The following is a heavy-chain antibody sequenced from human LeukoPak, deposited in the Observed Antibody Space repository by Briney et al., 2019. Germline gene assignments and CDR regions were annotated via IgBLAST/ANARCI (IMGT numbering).Heavy chain of an antibody. D-gene: IGHD3-10*01. CDR1: GDFIRSGHYY. V-gene: IGHV4-39*07. CDR3: AREHVHYYGSGIPESGLRAFDI. CDR2: IYSTGNT. Sequence: SETLSLTCTVSGDFIRSGHYYWGWIRQSPGKGLEWMGSIYSTGNTHYNPSLESRLIISVDTSKNSFSLKLSSVTAADTAVYYCAREHVHYYGSGIPESGLRAFDIWGQGTMVTVSS. J-gene: IGHJ3*02.